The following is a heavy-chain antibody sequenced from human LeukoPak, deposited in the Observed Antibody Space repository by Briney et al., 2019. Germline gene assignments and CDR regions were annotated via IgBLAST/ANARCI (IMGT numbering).Heavy chain of an antibody. CDR3: ASLEGATMIPQEGAFDI. D-gene: IGHD1-26*01. CDR2: IYYSGST. V-gene: IGHV4-59*01. CDR1: GFTFSSYA. J-gene: IGHJ3*02. Sequence: KTGGSLRLSCAASGFTFSSYAMSWVRQPPGKGLEWIGYIYYSGSTNYNPSLKSRVTISVDTSKNQFSLKLSSVTAADTAVYYCASLEGATMIPQEGAFDIWGQGTMVTVSS.